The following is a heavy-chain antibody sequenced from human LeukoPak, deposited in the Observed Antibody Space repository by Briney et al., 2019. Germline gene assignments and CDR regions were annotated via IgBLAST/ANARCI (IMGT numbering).Heavy chain of an antibody. Sequence: ASVKVSCKASGYIFINYYMHWVRQAPGQGLEWMALINPSGGSTTYAQNFQGRVTMTRDTSTSTVYLEVNSLRSDDTAVYYCAREGYGSGRRLGLDVWGQGTTVTVSS. V-gene: IGHV1-46*01. CDR3: AREGYGSGRRLGLDV. D-gene: IGHD3-10*01. CDR2: INPSGGST. CDR1: GYIFINYY. J-gene: IGHJ6*02.